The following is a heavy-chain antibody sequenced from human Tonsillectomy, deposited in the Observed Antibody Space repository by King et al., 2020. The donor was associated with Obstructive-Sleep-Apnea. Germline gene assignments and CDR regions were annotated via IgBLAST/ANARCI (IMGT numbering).Heavy chain of an antibody. Sequence: VQLVESGGGLVKPGGSLRLSCAASGFTFSSYSMNWVRQAPGKGLEWVSSIRSSSSYIYYADSVKGRFTISRDNAKNSLYLQMNSLRAEDTAVYYCAGHVLWFGESYYYGMDVWGQGTTVTVSS. CDR1: GFTFSSYS. D-gene: IGHD3-10*01. CDR2: IRSSSSYI. CDR3: AGHVLWFGESYYYGMDV. J-gene: IGHJ6*02. V-gene: IGHV3-21*01.